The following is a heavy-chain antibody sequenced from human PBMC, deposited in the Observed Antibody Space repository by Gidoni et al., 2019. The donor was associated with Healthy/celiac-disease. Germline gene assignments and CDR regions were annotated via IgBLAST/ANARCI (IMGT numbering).Heavy chain of an antibody. J-gene: IGHJ3*02. Sequence: QVQRQESGTGLVKPSTTLSLTCTVSCGSISSGCYYWSGIRQHPGKGLEWIGYIYYSGSTHYNPSLKSRVTISVDTSKNQFSRKLSSVTAADTAVYYCARGYYYGSGRAFEAFDIWGQGTMVTVSS. CDR3: ARGYYYGSGRAFEAFDI. CDR1: CGSISSGCYY. V-gene: IGHV4-31*03. CDR2: IYYSGST. D-gene: IGHD3-10*01.